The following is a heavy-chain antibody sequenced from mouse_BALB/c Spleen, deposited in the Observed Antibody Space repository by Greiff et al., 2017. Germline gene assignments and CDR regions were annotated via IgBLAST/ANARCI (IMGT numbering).Heavy chain of an antibody. CDR3: ARSCDYDVWHWFAY. CDR1: GYTFSSYW. D-gene: IGHD2-4*01. V-gene: IGHV1-9*01. J-gene: IGHJ3*01. Sequence: QVQLQQSGAELMKPGASVKISCKATGYTFSSYWIEWVKQRPGHGLEWIGEILPGSGSTNYNEKFKGKATFTADTSSNTAYMQLSSLTSEDSAVYYCARSCDYDVWHWFAYWGQGTLVTVSA. CDR2: ILPGSGST.